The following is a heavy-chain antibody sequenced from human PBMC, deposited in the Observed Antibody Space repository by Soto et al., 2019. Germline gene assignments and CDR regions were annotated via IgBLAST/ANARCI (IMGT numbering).Heavy chain of an antibody. CDR1: GGSISSSSYY. J-gene: IGHJ6*02. D-gene: IGHD1-26*01. Sequence: SKTLSLTCTVSGGSISSSSYYWGWIRQPPGKGLEWIGSIYYSGSTYYNPSLKSRVTISVDTSKNQFSLKLSSVTAADTAVYYCARMGSRGWLPSLYYYGMDVWGQGTTVTVSS. CDR2: IYYSGST. CDR3: ARMGSRGWLPSLYYYGMDV. V-gene: IGHV4-39*01.